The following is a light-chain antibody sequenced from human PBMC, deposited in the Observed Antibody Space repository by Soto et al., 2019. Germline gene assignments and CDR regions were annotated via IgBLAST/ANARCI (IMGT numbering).Light chain of an antibody. CDR1: RTIMNK. V-gene: IGKV3-15*01. Sequence: IVMTQSPATLSLFPGERATLSCRSSRTIMNKLAWYKKQPGQAPRLLLYGASTRAAGIPARFSGSGFGTEFTLTISSLQSEDFALYYCQQYDNWPPLTFGGGTKVDIK. CDR2: GAS. CDR3: QQYDNWPPLT. J-gene: IGKJ4*01.